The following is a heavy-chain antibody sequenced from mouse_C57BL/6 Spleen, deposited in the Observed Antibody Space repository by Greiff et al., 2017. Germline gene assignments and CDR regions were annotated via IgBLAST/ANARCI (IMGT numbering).Heavy chain of an antibody. CDR3: TAYYYGSPPYAMDY. CDR2: IRLKSDNYAT. D-gene: IGHD1-1*01. Sequence: EVKLEESGGGLVQPGGSMKLSCVASGFTFSNYWMNWVRQSPEKGLEWVAQIRLKSDNYATHYAESVKGRFTISRDDSKSSVYLQMNNLRAEDTGIYYCTAYYYGSPPYAMDYWGQGTSVTVSS. J-gene: IGHJ4*01. CDR1: GFTFSNYW. V-gene: IGHV6-3*01.